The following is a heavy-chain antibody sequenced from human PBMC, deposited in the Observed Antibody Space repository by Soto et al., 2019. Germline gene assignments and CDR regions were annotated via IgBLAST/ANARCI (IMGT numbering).Heavy chain of an antibody. V-gene: IGHV3-23*01. D-gene: IGHD5-18*01. J-gene: IGHJ4*02. Sequence: GGSLRLSCAASGFTFSSYAMSWVRQAPGKGLEWVSAISGSGGSTYYADSVKGRFTISRDNSKNTLYLQMNSLRAEDTAVYYCAKEGTKSGYSYGTGPFDYWGQGTLVTVSS. CDR2: ISGSGGST. CDR3: AKEGTKSGYSYGTGPFDY. CDR1: GFTFSSYA.